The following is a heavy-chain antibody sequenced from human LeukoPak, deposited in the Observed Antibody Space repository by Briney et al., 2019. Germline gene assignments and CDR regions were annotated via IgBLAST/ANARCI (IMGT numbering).Heavy chain of an antibody. CDR2: INHSGST. CDR1: GGSFSGYY. CDR3: ARGRLELRAVYDY. J-gene: IGHJ4*02. Sequence: SETLSLTCAVYGGSFSGYYWSWIRQPPGKGLEWIGEINHSGSTNYNPSLKRRGTISVDTSNNQFSLKLRSVTAADKAVYYCARGRLELRAVYDYWGQGTLVTVSS. D-gene: IGHD1-7*01. V-gene: IGHV4-34*01.